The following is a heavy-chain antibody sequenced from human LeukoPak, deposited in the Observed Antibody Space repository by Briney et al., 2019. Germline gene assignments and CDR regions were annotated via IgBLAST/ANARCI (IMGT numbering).Heavy chain of an antibody. Sequence: GGSLRLSCAASGFTFSSYAMHWVRQAPGKGLEWVAVISYDGSNKYYADSVKGRFTISRDNSKNTLYLQMNSLRAEDTAVYYCTSSGPSGPWFGDFHYWGQGTLVTVSS. CDR1: GFTFSSYA. CDR3: TSSGPSGPWFGDFHY. J-gene: IGHJ4*02. CDR2: ISYDGSNK. V-gene: IGHV3-30*04. D-gene: IGHD3-10*01.